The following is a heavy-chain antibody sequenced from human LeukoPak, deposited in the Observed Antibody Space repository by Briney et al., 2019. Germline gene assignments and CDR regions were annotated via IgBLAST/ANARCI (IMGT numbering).Heavy chain of an antibody. CDR1: GVSISSYY. CDR3: ARQVVTMVRGVVYNWFDP. CDR2: IYYSGST. D-gene: IGHD3-10*01. J-gene: IGHJ5*02. V-gene: IGHV4-59*01. Sequence: SETLSLTCTVSGVSISSYYWSWIRQPPGKGLEWSGYIYYSGSTNYNPSLKSRVTISVDTSKNQFSLKLSSVTAADTAVYYCARQVVTMVRGVVYNWFDPWGQGTLVTVSS.